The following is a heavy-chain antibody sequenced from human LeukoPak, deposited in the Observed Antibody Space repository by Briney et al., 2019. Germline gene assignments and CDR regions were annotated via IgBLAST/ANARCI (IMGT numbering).Heavy chain of an antibody. Sequence: SGGSLRLSCAASGFTFSSYGMHWVRQAPGKGLEWVAFIRYDGSNKYYADSVKGRFTISRDNSKNTLYLQVNSLRAEDTAVYYCARETPRRGETRDGYRWGQGTLVTVSS. D-gene: IGHD5-24*01. CDR3: ARETPRRGETRDGYR. V-gene: IGHV3-30*02. J-gene: IGHJ4*02. CDR1: GFTFSSYG. CDR2: IRYDGSNK.